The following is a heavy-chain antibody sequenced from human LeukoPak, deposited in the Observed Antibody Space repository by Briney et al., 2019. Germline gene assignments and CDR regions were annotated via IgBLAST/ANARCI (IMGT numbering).Heavy chain of an antibody. CDR2: IWYDGSNK. V-gene: IGHV3-33*01. J-gene: IGHJ4*02. D-gene: IGHD3-22*01. Sequence: PGGSLRLSCVASGFIFSNYGMHWVRQAPGKGLEWVAVIWYDGSNKYYADSVKGRFTISRDNSKNTVYLQMNILRVEDTAIYYCARDDYYDRSGYPGYWGQGTLVTVSS. CDR3: ARDDYYDRSGYPGY. CDR1: GFIFSNYG.